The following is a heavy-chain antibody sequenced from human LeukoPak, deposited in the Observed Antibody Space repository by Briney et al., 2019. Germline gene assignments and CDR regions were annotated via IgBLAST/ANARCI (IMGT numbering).Heavy chain of an antibody. CDR1: GFTFSSYG. V-gene: IGHV3-30*02. CDR2: IRYDGSNK. Sequence: GGSLRLSCAASGFTFSSYGMHWVRQAPGKGLEWVAFIRYDGSNKYYADSVKGRFTISRDNSKNTLYLQMNSLRAEDTAVYYCARGGGAVAGRYNWFDPWGQGTLVTVSS. CDR3: ARGGGAVAGRYNWFDP. J-gene: IGHJ5*02. D-gene: IGHD6-19*01.